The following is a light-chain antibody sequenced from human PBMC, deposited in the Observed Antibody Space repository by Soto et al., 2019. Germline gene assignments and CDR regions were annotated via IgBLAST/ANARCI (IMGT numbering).Light chain of an antibody. CDR2: GAS. Sequence: EIVLTQSPGTLSLSPGERATLSCRASQSISSTYLAWYQQTRGQAPRLLIYGASSRATGIPDRFSGSGSGTDFTLTISRLEPEDFALYYCQQYGGSLTFGGGTKVELK. V-gene: IGKV3-20*01. CDR1: QSISSTY. CDR3: QQYGGSLT. J-gene: IGKJ4*01.